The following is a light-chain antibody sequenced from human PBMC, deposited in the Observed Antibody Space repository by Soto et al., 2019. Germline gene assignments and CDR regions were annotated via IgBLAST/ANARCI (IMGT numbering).Light chain of an antibody. CDR3: HQTFTPPLT. V-gene: IGKV1-39*01. CDR1: QSISNF. CDR2: AAS. Sequence: DIQLTQSPSFLSAPVGDSVTITCRASQSISNFLTWYRKSPGRAPELLIYAASTLQSGVPSRFSGSGSGTDFTLTIRSLQPEDFATYWCHQTFTPPLTFGGGTKVDIK. J-gene: IGKJ4*01.